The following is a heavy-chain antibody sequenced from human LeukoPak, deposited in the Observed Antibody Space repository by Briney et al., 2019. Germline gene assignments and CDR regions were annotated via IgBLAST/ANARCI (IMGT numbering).Heavy chain of an antibody. V-gene: IGHV3-21*01. CDR1: GFTFSNYG. J-gene: IGHJ4*02. D-gene: IGHD3-22*01. CDR3: ARAPRYDSSGYYPYYFDY. CDR2: ISSSGTYT. Sequence: GGTLRLSCAASGFTFSNYGMNWVRQAPGKGLQWVSSISSSGTYTHYTDSVKGRFSISRDNAKNSLHLQLNSLRAEDTAVYYCARAPRYDSSGYYPYYFDYWGQGTLVTVSS.